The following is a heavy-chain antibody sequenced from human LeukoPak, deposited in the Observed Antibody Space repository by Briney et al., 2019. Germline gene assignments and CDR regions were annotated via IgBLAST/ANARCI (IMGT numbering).Heavy chain of an antibody. J-gene: IGHJ2*01. CDR3: ARRGAYWYFDL. CDR2: IYTSGST. D-gene: IGHD4-17*01. Sequence: SETLSLTCTVSGGSISSGSYYWSWIRQPAGKGLEWIGRIYTSGSTNYNPSLKSRVTISVDTSKNQFSLKLSSMTAVDTAVYYCARRGAYWYFDLWGRGTLVTVSS. CDR1: GGSISSGSYY. V-gene: IGHV4-61*02.